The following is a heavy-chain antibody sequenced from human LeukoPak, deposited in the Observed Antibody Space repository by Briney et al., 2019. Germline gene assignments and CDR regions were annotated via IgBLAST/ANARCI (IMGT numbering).Heavy chain of an antibody. CDR2: LYSGSST. CDR3: ATVGDHYHWYLDL. CDR1: GFTVGSKY. V-gene: IGHV3-53*01. J-gene: IGHJ2*01. D-gene: IGHD3-10*01. Sequence: GGSLRLSCAASGFTVGSKYMNWVRQALGKGLEWVSILYSGSSTYYADSVKGRFTVSRDDSKNTLYLQMNSLRADDTAMYYCATVGDHYHWYLDLWGRGTLVSVSS.